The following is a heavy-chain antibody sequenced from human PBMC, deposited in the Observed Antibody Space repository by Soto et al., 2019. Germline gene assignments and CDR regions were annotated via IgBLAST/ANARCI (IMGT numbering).Heavy chain of an antibody. V-gene: IGHV1-46*01. D-gene: IGHD2-8*01. CDR2: INPNGGST. Sequence: GASVKVSCKASGYIFINYYIHWVRQAPGQGLEWIGIINPNGGSTNYAQKFRGRVTMARDTSTSTAYMELRSLRSDDTAVYYCARDIVLMVYPYRPWFDPWGQGTLVTVSS. CDR1: GYIFINYY. CDR3: ARDIVLMVYPYRPWFDP. J-gene: IGHJ5*02.